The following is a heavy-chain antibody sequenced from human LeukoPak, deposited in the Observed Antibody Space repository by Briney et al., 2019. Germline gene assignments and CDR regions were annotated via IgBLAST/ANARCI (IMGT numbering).Heavy chain of an antibody. CDR2: INPNSGGT. Sequence: ASVKVSCKASGYTFTGYYMHWVRQAPGQGLEWMGWINPNSGGTNYAQKFQGRVTMTRDTSISTAYMELRSLRSDDTAVYYCARLAPPVYYGWGIYVVFDIWGKGKRVTV. CDR3: ARLAPPVYYGWGIYVVFDI. CDR1: GYTFTGYY. D-gene: IGHD3-10*01. V-gene: IGHV1-2*02. J-gene: IGHJ3*02.